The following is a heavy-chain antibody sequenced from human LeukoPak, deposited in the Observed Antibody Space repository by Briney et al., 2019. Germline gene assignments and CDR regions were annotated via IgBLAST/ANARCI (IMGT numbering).Heavy chain of an antibody. CDR1: GGSISSSNYY. J-gene: IGHJ4*02. CDR2: IFYSGNT. D-gene: IGHD5-18*01. V-gene: IGHV4-39*01. CDR3: ARLGGYSYGSSYYFDY. Sequence: PSETLSLTCTVSGGSISSSNYYWGWLRQPPGKGLEWIGDIFYSGNTYYNPSLKSRVTISVDTSKNQFSLRLSSVTAADTAVYYCARLGGYSYGSSYYFDYWGQGTLVTVSS.